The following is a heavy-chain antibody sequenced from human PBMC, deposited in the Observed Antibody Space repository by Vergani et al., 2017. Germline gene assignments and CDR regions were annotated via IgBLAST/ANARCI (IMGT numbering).Heavy chain of an antibody. CDR1: GFFFSDYY. J-gene: IGHJ6*02. CDR3: AKNPGISTTRHYYAMDV. CDR2: IASSDTTV. Sequence: VQLLESGGDLVQPGGSLRLSCTASGFFFSDYYMSWLRQAPGKGLEWISYIASSDTTVYYADSVKGRFTISRDNAKNSLYLEMNSLRAEDTAVYYCAKNPGISTTRHYYAMDVWGQGTTVTVSS. D-gene: IGHD1-1*01. V-gene: IGHV3-11*04.